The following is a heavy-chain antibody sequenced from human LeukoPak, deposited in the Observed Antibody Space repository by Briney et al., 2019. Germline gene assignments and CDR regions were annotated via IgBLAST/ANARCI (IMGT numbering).Heavy chain of an antibody. CDR2: ISYDGINE. D-gene: IGHD2-2*01. CDR3: ARGRCSSTSCLIDS. V-gene: IGHV3-30*04. Sequence: GGSLRLSCAASGFTFSSYAMHWVRQAPGKGLEWVTVISYDGINEYYADSVKGRITISRDNSKNTLFLQIASLRPEDTAVYYCARGRCSSTSCLIDSWGQGTLVTVSS. CDR1: GFTFSSYA. J-gene: IGHJ4*02.